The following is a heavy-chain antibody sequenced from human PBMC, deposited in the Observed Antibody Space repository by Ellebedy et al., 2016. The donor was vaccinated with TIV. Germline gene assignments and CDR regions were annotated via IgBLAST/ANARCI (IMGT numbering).Heavy chain of an antibody. Sequence: PGGSLRLSCAASGFTXPNAWIRWVRPPPGKGLEWVGRIKSETDGATTDYAAPVKGRFTISRDDSKNTLYLQMNSLKTEDTAVYYCTTDYGYGDYRSSYWGQGTMVTVSS. V-gene: IGHV3-15*01. CDR2: IKSETDGATT. CDR1: GFTXPNAW. J-gene: IGHJ4*02. CDR3: TTDYGYGDYRSSY. D-gene: IGHD4-17*01.